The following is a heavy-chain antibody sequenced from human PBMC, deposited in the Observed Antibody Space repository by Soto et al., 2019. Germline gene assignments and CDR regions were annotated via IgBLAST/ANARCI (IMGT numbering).Heavy chain of an antibody. D-gene: IGHD5-18*01. Sequence: PSETLSLTCAVYGGSFSGYYWSWIRQPPWKGLEWIGEINHSGSTNYNPSLKSRVTISVDTSKNQFSLKLSSVTAADTAVYYCARVVWRYSYGRVNWFDPWGQGTLVIVSS. V-gene: IGHV4-34*01. CDR2: INHSGST. CDR3: ARVVWRYSYGRVNWFDP. CDR1: GGSFSGYY. J-gene: IGHJ5*02.